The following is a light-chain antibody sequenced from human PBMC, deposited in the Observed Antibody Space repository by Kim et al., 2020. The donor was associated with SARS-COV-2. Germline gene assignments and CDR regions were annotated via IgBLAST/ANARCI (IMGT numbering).Light chain of an antibody. CDR1: QSITSSY. CDR3: QHYGSPPQT. V-gene: IGKV3-20*01. CDR2: GAS. Sequence: SPGERAPLSGRASQSITSSYLAWFQQKPGQAPRLLIYGASSRATGIPDRFSGSGSETDFTLTISRLEPEDLAVYYCQHYGSPPQTFGQGTKVDIK. J-gene: IGKJ2*01.